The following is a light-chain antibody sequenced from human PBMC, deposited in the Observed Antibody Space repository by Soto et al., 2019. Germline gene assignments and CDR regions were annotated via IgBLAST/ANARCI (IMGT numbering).Light chain of an antibody. CDR3: QQSFSNPLT. J-gene: IGKJ4*01. Sequence: DIPMTQSPSSLSASVGGRVTITCRAGQDIDFYLNWYQHKPGKAPKLLIYAASTLQAGVPSRFSGRGSGTHFTLTITSLQPEDLATYSCQQSFSNPLTFGGGTKVEIK. CDR1: QDIDFY. V-gene: IGKV1-39*01. CDR2: AAS.